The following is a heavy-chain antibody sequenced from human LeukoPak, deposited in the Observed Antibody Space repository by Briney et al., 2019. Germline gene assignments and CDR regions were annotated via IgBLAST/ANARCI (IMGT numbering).Heavy chain of an antibody. D-gene: IGHD2-2*01. CDR3: ARDWFWGRLCSSTSCSLGAFDI. Sequence: GASVKVSCKASGYTFTTYDINWVRQATGQGLEWMGWMNPNSGNTGYAQKFQGRVTMTRSTSINTAYMELSSLRSEDTAVYYCARDWFWGRLCSSTSCSLGAFDIWGQGTMVTVSS. CDR2: MNPNSGNT. V-gene: IGHV1-8*01. J-gene: IGHJ3*02. CDR1: GYTFTTYD.